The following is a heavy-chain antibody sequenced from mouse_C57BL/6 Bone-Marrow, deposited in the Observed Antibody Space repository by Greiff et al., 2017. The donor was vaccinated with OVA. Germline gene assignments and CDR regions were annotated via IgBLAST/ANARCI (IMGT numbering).Heavy chain of an antibody. Sequence: VQLQQPGAELVKPGASVKLSCKASGYTFTSYWMHWVKQRPGQGLEWIGMIHPNSGSTNYNEKFKSKATLTVDKSSSTAYMQLSSLTSEDSAVYYCQSLYYYGSSLRGFAYWGQGTLVTVSA. CDR3: QSLYYYGSSLRGFAY. CDR2: IHPNSGST. J-gene: IGHJ3*01. D-gene: IGHD1-1*01. V-gene: IGHV1-64*01. CDR1: GYTFTSYW.